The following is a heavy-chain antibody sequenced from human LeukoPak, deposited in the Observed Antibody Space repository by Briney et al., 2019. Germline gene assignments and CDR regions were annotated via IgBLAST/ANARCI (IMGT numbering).Heavy chain of an antibody. CDR1: GGTFSSYA. CDR2: IIPILGIA. Sequence: SVKVSCKASGGTFSSYAISWVRQAPGQGLEWMGRIIPILGIANYAQKFQGRVTITADKSTSTAYMELSSLRSEDTAVYYCARDRRGMDTITERLDYWGQGTLVTVSS. V-gene: IGHV1-69*04. CDR3: ARDRRGMDTITERLDY. D-gene: IGHD5-24*01. J-gene: IGHJ4*02.